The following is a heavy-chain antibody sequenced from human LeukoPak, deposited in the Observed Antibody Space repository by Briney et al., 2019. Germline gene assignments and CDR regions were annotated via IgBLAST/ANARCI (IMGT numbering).Heavy chain of an antibody. Sequence: GGSLSLSCAASGFTFSSYDMHWVRQATGKGLEWVSAIGTAGDTYYPGSVKGRFTISRENAKNSLYLQMISLRAGDTAVYYCARGPKGDYYYYYYMDVWGKGTTVTVSS. V-gene: IGHV3-13*01. CDR1: GFTFSSYD. CDR3: ARGPKGDYYYYYYMDV. J-gene: IGHJ6*03. CDR2: IGTAGDT.